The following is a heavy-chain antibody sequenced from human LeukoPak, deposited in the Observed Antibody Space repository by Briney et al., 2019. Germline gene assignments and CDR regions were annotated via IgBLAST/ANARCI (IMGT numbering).Heavy chain of an antibody. V-gene: IGHV1-8*01. CDR1: VYTFTSYD. CDR3: ARTGVAATRGYYYYYYMDV. Sequence: ASVTVSCKSSVYTFTSYDINWVRQATGQGLEWMGWMNPNSGNTGYAQKFQGRVTMTRNTSIRTAYMELSSLRSEDTAVYYCARTGVAATRGYYYYYYMDVWGKGTTVTVSS. J-gene: IGHJ6*03. D-gene: IGHD2-15*01. CDR2: MNPNSGNT.